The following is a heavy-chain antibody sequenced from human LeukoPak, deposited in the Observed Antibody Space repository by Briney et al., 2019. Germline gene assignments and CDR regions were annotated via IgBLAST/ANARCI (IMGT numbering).Heavy chain of an antibody. CDR1: GYTFTSYG. CDR2: ISAYNGNT. V-gene: IGHV1-18*01. Sequence: GASVKVSCKASGYTFTSYGISWVRQAPGQGLEWMGWISAYNGNTNYAQKLQGRVTMTTDTPTSTAYMELRSLRSDDTAVYYCARVHYYYDSSGYYASFGPFDYWGQGTLVTVSS. J-gene: IGHJ4*02. CDR3: ARVHYYYDSSGYYASFGPFDY. D-gene: IGHD3-22*01.